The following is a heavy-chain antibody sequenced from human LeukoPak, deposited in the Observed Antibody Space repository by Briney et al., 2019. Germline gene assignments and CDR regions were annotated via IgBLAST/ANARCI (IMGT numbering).Heavy chain of an antibody. CDR3: AREGDYVFDY. CDR1: GFAFSSYG. J-gene: IGHJ4*02. D-gene: IGHD3-16*01. V-gene: IGHV3-48*04. CDR2: IISTTSST. Sequence: PGGSLRLSCAASGFAFSSYGMNWVRQAPGKGLEWVSHIISTTSSTYYADSVKGRFTISRDNAKNSLYLQINSLRAEDTAVYYCAREGDYVFDYWGQGALVIVSS.